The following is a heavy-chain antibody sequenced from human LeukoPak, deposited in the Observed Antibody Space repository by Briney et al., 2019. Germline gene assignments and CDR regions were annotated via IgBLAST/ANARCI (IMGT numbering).Heavy chain of an antibody. D-gene: IGHD1-26*01. J-gene: IGHJ4*02. CDR3: AGSVGARLFDY. Sequence: GGSLRLSCAASGFTFSSYWMSWVRQAPGKGLEWVSYISSSGSTIYYADSVKGRFTISRDNAKNSLYLQMNSLRAEDTAVYYCAGSVGARLFDYWGQGTLVTVSS. CDR2: ISSSGSTI. V-gene: IGHV3-48*04. CDR1: GFTFSSYW.